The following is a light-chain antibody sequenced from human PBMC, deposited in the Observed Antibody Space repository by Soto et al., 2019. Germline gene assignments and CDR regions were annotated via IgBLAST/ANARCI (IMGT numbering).Light chain of an antibody. Sequence: QAVVTQPPSASGTPGQRVTISCSGSSSNIGGNYVSWYQQLPGTAPKLLIYSINQRPSGVPDRFSGSKSGTSASLAISGLRSEDEADYYCAAWDDSLSGVVFGGGTQLTVL. J-gene: IGLJ2*01. V-gene: IGLV1-47*02. CDR2: SIN. CDR3: AAWDDSLSGVV. CDR1: SSNIGGNY.